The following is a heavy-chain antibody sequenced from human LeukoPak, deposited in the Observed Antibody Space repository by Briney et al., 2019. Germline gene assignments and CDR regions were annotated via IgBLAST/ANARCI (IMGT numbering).Heavy chain of an antibody. J-gene: IGHJ3*02. CDR3: ARDRSLGVSPNGAFDI. D-gene: IGHD3-3*01. CDR2: IYHSGST. Sequence: SETLSLTCAVSGGSISSSNWWSWVRQPPGKGLEWIGEIYHSGSTNYNPSLKSRVTISVDKSKNQFSLKLSSVTAADTAVYYCARDRSLGVSPNGAFDIWGQGTMVTVSS. V-gene: IGHV4-4*02. CDR1: GGSISSSNW.